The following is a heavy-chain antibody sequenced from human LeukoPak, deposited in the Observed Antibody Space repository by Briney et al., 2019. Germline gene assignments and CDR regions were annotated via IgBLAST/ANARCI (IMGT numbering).Heavy chain of an antibody. D-gene: IGHD3-10*01. V-gene: IGHV3-21*04. J-gene: IGHJ5*02. Sequence: GGSLRLSCAASGFTFSSYSMNWVRQAPGKGLEWVSSISSSSSYIYYADSVKGRFTISRDNAKNSLYLQMNSLRAEDTAVYYCVPHIMVRGNWFDPWGQGTLVTVSS. CDR3: VPHIMVRGNWFDP. CDR1: GFTFSSYS. CDR2: ISSSSSYI.